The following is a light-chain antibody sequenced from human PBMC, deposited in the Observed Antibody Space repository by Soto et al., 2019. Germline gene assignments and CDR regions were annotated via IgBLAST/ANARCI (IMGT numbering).Light chain of an antibody. CDR2: GAS. CDR1: QGVSSN. V-gene: IGKV3-15*01. CDR3: QQYNNWPPRGK. Sequence: EIVLTQSPATLSVSPGERATLSCRASQGVSSNLAWYQQKPGQGPRLLIYGASTRATGIPARFSGSGSGTEYTLNISSLQPEDFALYYCQQYNNWPPRGKFGQGTKVEFK. J-gene: IGKJ1*01.